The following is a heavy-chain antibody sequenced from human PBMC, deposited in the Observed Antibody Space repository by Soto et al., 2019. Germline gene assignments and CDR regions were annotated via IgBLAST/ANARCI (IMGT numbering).Heavy chain of an antibody. CDR1: DDSINSDKYY. D-gene: IGHD5-12*01. J-gene: IGHJ4*02. Sequence: TSETLSLTCSVSDDSINSDKYYWGWIRQPPGKGLEWIGSIYYRGNAYYNPSLQSRVTISVDTSKNQFSLKLSSVTVADTAVYYCARSPRLGTVARWLQHQFDYWGQGTLVTVSS. CDR3: ARSPRLGTVARWLQHQFDY. CDR2: IYYRGNA. V-gene: IGHV4-39*07.